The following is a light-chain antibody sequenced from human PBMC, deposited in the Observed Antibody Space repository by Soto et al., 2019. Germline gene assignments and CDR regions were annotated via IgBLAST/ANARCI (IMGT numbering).Light chain of an antibody. CDR1: QSISSY. Sequence: DIQMTQSPSSLSASVGDRVAITCRASQSISSYLNWYQQKPGKAPKLLIYAASSLQSGVPSRFSGSGSGTEFTLTISSLQPEDFATYYCQQSYSTPITFGQGTRLDIK. CDR2: AAS. CDR3: QQSYSTPIT. V-gene: IGKV1-39*01. J-gene: IGKJ5*01.